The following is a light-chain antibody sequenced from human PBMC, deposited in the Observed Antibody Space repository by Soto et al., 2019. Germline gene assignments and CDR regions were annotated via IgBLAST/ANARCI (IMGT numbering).Light chain of an antibody. CDR2: GAT. J-gene: IGKJ1*01. CDR1: QSISKF. CDR3: QTGYNSPRT. Sequence: DIQLTQSPSSLSASVGDRVTITCRASQSISKFLNWYQQKPGKAPKLLIYGATSLQSGVPSRFSGSGSGTEFTLPISRLPTEDFATYYLQTGYNSPRTFGQGTKVELK. V-gene: IGKV1-39*01.